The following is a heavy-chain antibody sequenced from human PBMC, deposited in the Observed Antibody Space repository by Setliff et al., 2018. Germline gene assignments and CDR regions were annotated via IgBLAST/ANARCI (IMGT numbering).Heavy chain of an antibody. D-gene: IGHD6-19*01. CDR1: GASITSDAYY. V-gene: IGHV4-31*03. CDR2: IYYSGSTS. CDR3: ARGRAGHSGH. Sequence: SETLSLTCIVSGASITSDAYYWSWIRQHPGKGLEWIGYIYYSGSTSYYNPSLKSRVTISVDTSKNQFSLKLSSVTAADTAVYYCARGRAGHSGHWGQGTLVTVSS. J-gene: IGHJ4*02.